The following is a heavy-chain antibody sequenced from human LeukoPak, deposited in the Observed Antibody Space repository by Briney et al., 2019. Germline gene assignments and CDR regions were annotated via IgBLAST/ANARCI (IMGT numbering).Heavy chain of an antibody. Sequence: ASVKVSCKASGYTFFSYGSSGVRQAPGQGLEWVGWISAYNGETNNVRKLWGSVTMTTDTYTSTAYIELRSLRSDDTAVYYCARSEYSSSARDYWGQGTLVTVSS. V-gene: IGHV1-18*01. J-gene: IGHJ4*02. D-gene: IGHD6-6*01. CDR1: GYTFFSYG. CDR3: ARSEYSSSARDY. CDR2: ISAYNGET.